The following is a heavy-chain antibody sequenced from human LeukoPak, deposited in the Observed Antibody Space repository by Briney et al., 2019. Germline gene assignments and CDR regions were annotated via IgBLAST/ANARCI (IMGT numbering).Heavy chain of an antibody. V-gene: IGHV3-7*03. J-gene: IGHJ4*02. CDR2: IKQDGSEK. D-gene: IGHD1-26*01. CDR3: AKPLLGATAALHS. CDR1: EFTFSTYL. Sequence: PGGSLRLSCAASEFTFSTYLMTWVRQAPGKGLEWGANIKQDGSEKYYADSVKGRFTSSRDNSKNSLYLQMDSLRTEDTALYYCAKPLLGATAALHSWGQGTLVTVSS.